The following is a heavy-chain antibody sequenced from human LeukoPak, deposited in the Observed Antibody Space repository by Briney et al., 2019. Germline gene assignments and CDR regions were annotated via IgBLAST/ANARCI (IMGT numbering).Heavy chain of an antibody. J-gene: IGHJ4*02. D-gene: IGHD5-18*01. CDR2: IYYSGST. CDR3: ARVYSYGSRVVDY. Sequence: SQTLSLTCTVSGGSISSGGYYWSWIRQHPGKGLEWIGYIYYSGSTYYNPSLKSRVTISVDTSKNQFSLKLSSVTAADTAVYYCARVYSYGSRVVDYWGQGTLVTVSS. V-gene: IGHV4-31*03. CDR1: GGSISSGGYY.